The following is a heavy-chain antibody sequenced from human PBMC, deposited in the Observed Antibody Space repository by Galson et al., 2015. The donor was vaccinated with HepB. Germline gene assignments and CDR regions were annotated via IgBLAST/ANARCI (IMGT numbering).Heavy chain of an antibody. V-gene: IGHV1-46*03. CDR3: ARGSMRTYYYGSGSYSQGAFDI. D-gene: IGHD3-10*01. CDR1: GYTFTSYY. CDR2: INPSGGST. Sequence: SVKVSCKASGYTFTSYYMHWVRQAPGQGLEWMGIINPSGGSTSYAQKFQGRVTMTRDTSTSTVYMELSSLRSEDTAVYYCARGSMRTYYYGSGSYSQGAFDIWGQGTMVTVSS. J-gene: IGHJ3*02.